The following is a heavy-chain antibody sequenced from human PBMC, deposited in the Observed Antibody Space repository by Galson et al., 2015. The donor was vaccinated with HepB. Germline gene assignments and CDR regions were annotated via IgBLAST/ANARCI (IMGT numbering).Heavy chain of an antibody. CDR2: IWYDGSNK. D-gene: IGHD2-2*01. V-gene: IGHV3-33*01. J-gene: IGHJ4*02. CDR3: ARDRRPYCSSTSCYLCY. Sequence: SLRLSCAASGFTFSSYGMHWVRQAPGKGLEWVAVIWYDGSNKYYADSVKGRFTISRDNSKNTLYLQMNSLRAEDTAVYYCARDRRPYCSSTSCYLCYWGRGTLVTVSS. CDR1: GFTFSSYG.